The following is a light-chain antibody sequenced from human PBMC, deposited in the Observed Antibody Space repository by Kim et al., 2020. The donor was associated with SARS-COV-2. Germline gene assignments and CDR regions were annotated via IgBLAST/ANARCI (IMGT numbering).Light chain of an antibody. J-gene: IGLJ2*01. CDR2: GKN. CDR1: SHRSYY. CDR3: NSRDSSGNHQV. Sequence: TVRSACRRDSHRSYYASWYQQKPGQAPVLVIYGKNNRPSGIPDRFSGSSSGNTASLTITGAQAEDEADYYCNSRDSSGNHQVFGGGTQLTVL. V-gene: IGLV3-19*01.